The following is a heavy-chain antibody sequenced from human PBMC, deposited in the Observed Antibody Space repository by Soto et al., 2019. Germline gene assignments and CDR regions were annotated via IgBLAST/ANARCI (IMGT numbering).Heavy chain of an antibody. CDR2: ISTSSSYK. CDR3: ATEIDIVVVVGAPGGMDV. V-gene: IGHV3-21*01. D-gene: IGHD2-15*01. J-gene: IGHJ6*02. Sequence: EVQLVESGGGLVKPGGSLRLSCAASGFTFGTYTMNWVRQAPGKGLEWVSSISTSSSYKYYADSVKGRFTISRDNAKDSLYLQMNSLRAEDTAVSYCATEIDIVVVVGAPGGMDVWGQGTTVFVSS. CDR1: GFTFGTYT.